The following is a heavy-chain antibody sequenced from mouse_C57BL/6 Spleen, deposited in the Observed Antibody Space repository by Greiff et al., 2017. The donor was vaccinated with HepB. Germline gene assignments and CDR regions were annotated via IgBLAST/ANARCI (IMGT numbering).Heavy chain of an antibody. D-gene: IGHD1-1*01. Sequence: EVQVVESGGGLVQPGGSLKLSCAASGFTFSDYGMAWVRQAPRKGPEWVAFISNLAYSIYYADTVTGRFTISRENAKNTLYLDMSSLRSEDTAMYYCARQGTTVNWYAMDYWGQGTSVTVSS. V-gene: IGHV5-15*01. CDR3: ARQGTTVNWYAMDY. CDR2: ISNLAYSI. J-gene: IGHJ4*01. CDR1: GFTFSDYG.